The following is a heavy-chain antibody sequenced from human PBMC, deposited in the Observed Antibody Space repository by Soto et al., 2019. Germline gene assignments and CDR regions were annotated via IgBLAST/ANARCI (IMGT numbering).Heavy chain of an antibody. D-gene: IGHD2-21*01. V-gene: IGHV3-23*01. CDR2: TGGSGDT. CDR1: RFTLRNYV. J-gene: IGHJ3*02. CDR3: ATSGHCGGLRCSSFDM. Sequence: EVQLLESGGGLVQPGGSLRLSCAASRFTLRNYVVNWVRQAPGKGLEWVSTTGGSGDTYYPDSVKGRFTISRDNSKNTVYLEMITLRAEDTAVYYCATSGHCGGLRCSSFDMWGQATVVTVSS.